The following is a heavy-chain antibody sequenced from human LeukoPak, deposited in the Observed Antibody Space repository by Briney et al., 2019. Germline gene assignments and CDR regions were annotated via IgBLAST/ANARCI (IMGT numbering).Heavy chain of an antibody. CDR2: ISYDGSNK. V-gene: IGHV3-30*04. J-gene: IGHJ6*04. CDR1: GFTFSSYA. D-gene: IGHD3-10*01. Sequence: GRSLRLSCAASGFTFSSYAMHWVRQAPGKGLEWVAVISYDGSNKYYADSVKGRFTISRDNSKNTLYLQMNSLGAEDTAVYYCARNPPYGSGSYYTEKGPQYGMAVGGKGTTVTVPS. CDR3: ARNPPYGSGSYYTEKGPQYGMAV.